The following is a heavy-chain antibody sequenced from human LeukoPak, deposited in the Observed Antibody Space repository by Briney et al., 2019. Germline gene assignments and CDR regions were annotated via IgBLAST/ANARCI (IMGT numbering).Heavy chain of an antibody. D-gene: IGHD3-10*01. J-gene: IGHJ6*02. V-gene: IGHV1-2*02. CDR3: ASVAYYYGSGSYYNTVHYYYGMDV. CDR2: INPNSGGT. CDR1: GYTFTGYY. Sequence: ASVKVSCKASGYTFTGYYMHWVRQAPGQGLEWMGWINPNSGGTNYAQKFQGRVTMTRDTSISTAYMELSRLRSDDTAVYYCASVAYYYGSGSYYNTVHYYYGMDVWGQGTTVTVSS.